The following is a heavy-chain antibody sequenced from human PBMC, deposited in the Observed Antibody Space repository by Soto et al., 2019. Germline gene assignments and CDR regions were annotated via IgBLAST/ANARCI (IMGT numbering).Heavy chain of an antibody. CDR3: ARRWGRTFDY. CDR1: GGSSSSYY. Sequence: SETLSLTCTVSGGSSSSYYWSWIRQPPGKGLEWIGYIYYSGSTNYNPSLKSRVTISVDTSKNQFSLKLSSVTAADTAVYYCARRWGRTFDYWGQGTLVTVSS. J-gene: IGHJ4*02. D-gene: IGHD7-27*01. V-gene: IGHV4-59*08. CDR2: IYYSGST.